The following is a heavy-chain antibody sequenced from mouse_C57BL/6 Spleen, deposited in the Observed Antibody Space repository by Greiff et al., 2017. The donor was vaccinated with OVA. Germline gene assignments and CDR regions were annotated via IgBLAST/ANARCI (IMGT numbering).Heavy chain of an antibody. J-gene: IGHJ2*01. CDR3: ARWDDSYYFDY. V-gene: IGHV1-81*01. D-gene: IGHD2-4*01. CDR2: IYPRSGNT. Sequence: QVHVKQSGAELARPGASVKLSCKASGYTFTSYGISWVKQRTGQGLEWIGEIYPRSGNTYYNEKFKGKATLTADKSSSTAYMELRSLTSEDSAVYFCARWDDSYYFDYWGQGTTLTVSS. CDR1: GYTFTSYG.